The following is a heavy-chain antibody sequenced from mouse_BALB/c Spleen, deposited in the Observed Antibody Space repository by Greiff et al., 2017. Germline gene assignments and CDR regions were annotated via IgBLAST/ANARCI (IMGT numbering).Heavy chain of an antibody. CDR3: ARGYGNYEAMDY. D-gene: IGHD2-10*02. V-gene: IGHV1-31*01. J-gene: IGHJ4*01. CDR2: INPYNGAT. Sequence: EVKLMESGPELVKPGASVKISCKASGYSFTGYYMHWVKQSHVKSLEWIGRINPYNGATGYNQNFKDKASLTVDKSSSTAYMELHSLTSEDSAVYYCARGYGNYEAMDYWGQGTSVTVSS. CDR1: GYSFTGYY.